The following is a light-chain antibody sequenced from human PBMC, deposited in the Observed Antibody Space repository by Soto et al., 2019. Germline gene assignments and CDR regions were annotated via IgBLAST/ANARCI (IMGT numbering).Light chain of an antibody. CDR1: QSVSSN. CDR3: QQYNNWPLT. V-gene: IGKV3-15*01. Sequence: EIVMTQSPATLSVSPGERATLSCRASQSVSSNLAWYQQKPGQAPRVLIYGASTRATGIPARFSGSRSGTEFTLTISSLQSEDFAVYYCQQYNNWPLTIGQGTKVEIK. CDR2: GAS. J-gene: IGKJ1*01.